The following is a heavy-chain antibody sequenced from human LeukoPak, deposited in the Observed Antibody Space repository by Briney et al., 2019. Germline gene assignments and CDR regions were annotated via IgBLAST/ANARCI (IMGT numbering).Heavy chain of an antibody. Sequence: SETLSLTCTVSGGSISSSSYYWGWIRQPPGKGLEWIGSIYYSGSTYYNPSLKSRVTISVDTSKNQFSLKLSSATAADTAVYYCARAQGGYYYYMDVWGKGTTVTISS. V-gene: IGHV4-39*07. CDR1: GGSISSSSYY. D-gene: IGHD3-16*01. CDR3: ARAQGGYYYYMDV. CDR2: IYYSGST. J-gene: IGHJ6*03.